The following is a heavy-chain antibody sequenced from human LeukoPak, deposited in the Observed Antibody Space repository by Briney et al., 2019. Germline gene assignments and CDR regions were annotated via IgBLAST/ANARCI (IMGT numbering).Heavy chain of an antibody. CDR3: ARGFDRSGLGAFDF. V-gene: IGHV4-39*01. CDR1: GDSISTTGYY. J-gene: IGHJ4*02. D-gene: IGHD3-10*01. Sequence: SETLSLTCSVSGDSISTTGYYWGWLRQPPGKGLEWIGSVHYAGSTYYNPSLRSRVSISLDTSKNEFSQWLSSVTAADTAVYYCARGFDRSGLGAFDFWGQGTLVTVSS. CDR2: VHYAGST.